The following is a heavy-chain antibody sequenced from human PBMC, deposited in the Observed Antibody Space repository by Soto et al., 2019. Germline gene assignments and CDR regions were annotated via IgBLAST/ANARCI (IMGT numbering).Heavy chain of an antibody. J-gene: IGHJ6*02. CDR1: GGSISSSYW. CDR3: ARVSGSYYYAMDV. Sequence: QVQLQESGPGLVKPSGTLSLTCAVSGGSISSSYWWSWVRQPPGKGLEWIGEIYHSGSTNYNPSLKSRVTIAVDKSKTPFSLKLSSVTAADTAVYYCARVSGSYYYAMDVWGHGTTVTVSS. V-gene: IGHV4-4*02. D-gene: IGHD1-26*01. CDR2: IYHSGST.